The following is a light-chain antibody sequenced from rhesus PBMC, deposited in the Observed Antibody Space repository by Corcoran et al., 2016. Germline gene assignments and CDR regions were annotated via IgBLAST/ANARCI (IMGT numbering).Light chain of an antibody. CDR1: QSLSNY. Sequence: DIQMTQSPSSLSASVGDRVTITCQASQSLSNYLNWYQQKPGKIPKLLIYRASSFQSGIPSRFSGRGSGTVFTLTISSLQPEGFATYYCHTGYSYPLAFGGGTKVELK. J-gene: IGKJ4*01. CDR3: HTGYSYPLA. V-gene: IGKV1S9*01. CDR2: RAS.